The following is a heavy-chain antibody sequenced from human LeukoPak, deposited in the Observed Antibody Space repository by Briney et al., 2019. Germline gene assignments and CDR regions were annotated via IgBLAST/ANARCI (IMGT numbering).Heavy chain of an antibody. V-gene: IGHV4-34*01. J-gene: IGHJ4*02. Sequence: TSETLSLTCAVYGGSFSGYYWSWIRQPPGKGLEWIGEINHSGSTNYNPSLKSRVTISVDTSKNQFSLKLSSVTAADTAVYYCARSLYGASHYYDSSGYSYFDYWGQGTLVTVSS. CDR1: GGSFSGYY. CDR3: ARSLYGASHYYDSSGYSYFDY. CDR2: INHSGST. D-gene: IGHD3-22*01.